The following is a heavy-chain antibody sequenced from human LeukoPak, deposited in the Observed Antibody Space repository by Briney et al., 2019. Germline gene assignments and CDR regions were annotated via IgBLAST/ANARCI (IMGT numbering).Heavy chain of an antibody. CDR2: INPNSGGT. J-gene: IGHJ4*02. D-gene: IGHD6-13*01. CDR3: ARGGRYSSSWYGPFSRDEYFEY. CDR1: GYTFTGYY. V-gene: IGHV1-2*02. Sequence: GASVKVSCKASGYTFTGYYMHWVRQAPGQGLEWMGWINPNSGGTNYAQKFQGRVTMTRDTSISTAYMELRSLRSDDTAVYYCARGGRYSSSWYGPFSRDEYFEYWGQGTLVTVSS.